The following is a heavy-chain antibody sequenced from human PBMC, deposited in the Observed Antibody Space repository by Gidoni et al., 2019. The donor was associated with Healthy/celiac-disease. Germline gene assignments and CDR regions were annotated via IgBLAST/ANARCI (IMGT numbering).Heavy chain of an antibody. V-gene: IGHV3-9*01. CDR3: AKGHRYYYDSSGYYYDY. J-gene: IGHJ4*02. D-gene: IGHD3-22*01. Sequence: EVQLVESGGGLVQPGRSLRLSCAASGFTFDDYAMHWVRQAPGKGLEWVSGISWNSGSIGYADSVKGRFTISRDNAKNSLYLQMNSLRAEDTALYYCAKGHRYYYDSSGYYYDYWGQGTLVTVSS. CDR2: ISWNSGSI. CDR1: GFTFDDYA.